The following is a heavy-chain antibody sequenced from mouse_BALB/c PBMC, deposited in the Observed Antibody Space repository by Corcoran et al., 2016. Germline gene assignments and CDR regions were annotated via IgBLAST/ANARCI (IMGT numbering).Heavy chain of an antibody. V-gene: IGHV1S34*01. J-gene: IGHJ4*01. Sequence: LVKTGASVKISCKASGYSFTGYYVHWVKQSHGKSLEWIGYISCYNGATSYNQKFKGKATFTVDTSSSTAYMQFNSLTSEDSAVHYCARRGVRPYYAMDYWGQGTSVTVSS. CDR1: GYSFTGYY. D-gene: IGHD1-2*01. CDR3: ARRGVRPYYAMDY. CDR2: ISCYNGAT.